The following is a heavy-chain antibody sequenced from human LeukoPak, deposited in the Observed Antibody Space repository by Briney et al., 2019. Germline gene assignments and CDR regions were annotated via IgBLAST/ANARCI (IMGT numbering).Heavy chain of an antibody. J-gene: IGHJ4*02. D-gene: IGHD1-26*01. Sequence: PSETLSLTCTVSGGSISSYYWSWIRQPPGKGLEWIGYIYYSGSTNYNPSLKSRVTISVDTSKNQFSLKLSSVTAADTAVYYCARERWWSGSYPADYFDYWGQGTLVTVSS. V-gene: IGHV4-59*12. CDR3: ARERWWSGSYPADYFDY. CDR2: IYYSGST. CDR1: GGSISSYY.